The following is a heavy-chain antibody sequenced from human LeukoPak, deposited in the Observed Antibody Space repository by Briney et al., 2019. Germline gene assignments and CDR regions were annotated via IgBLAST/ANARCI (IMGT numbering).Heavy chain of an antibody. D-gene: IGHD5-18*01. CDR1: GGSISSGSYY. CDR3: AREGFTVDTAMVDY. V-gene: IGHV4-61*02. CDR2: IYTSGST. J-gene: IGHJ4*02. Sequence: SQTLSLTCTVSGGSISSGSYYWSWIRQPAGKGLEWIGRIYTSGSTNYNPSLKSRVTISVDTSKNQSSLKLSSVTAADTAVYYCAREGFTVDTAMVDYWGQGTLVTVSS.